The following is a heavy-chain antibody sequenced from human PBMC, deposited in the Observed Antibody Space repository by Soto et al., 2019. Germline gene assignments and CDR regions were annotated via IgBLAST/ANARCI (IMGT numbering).Heavy chain of an antibody. Sequence: ASVKVSCKASGYTFTSYYMNWVRQAPGQGLEWLGIINPSGGYTTYAQRFLGRVTMTSDTSTSTVHMELGSLTFDDTAVYYWAREGGGLRFLEWFPWEGIDVWGQGTTVTVSS. CDR2: INPSGGYT. CDR3: AREGGGLRFLEWFPWEGIDV. J-gene: IGHJ6*02. D-gene: IGHD3-3*01. CDR1: GYTFTSYY. V-gene: IGHV1-46*01.